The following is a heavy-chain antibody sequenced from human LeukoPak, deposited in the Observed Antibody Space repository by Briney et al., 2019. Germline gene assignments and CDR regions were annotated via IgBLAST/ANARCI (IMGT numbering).Heavy chain of an antibody. CDR1: GGSISSGSYY. Sequence: SETLSLTCTVSGGSISSGSYYWSWIRQPAGKGLEWIGRTYTSGSTNYHPSLKSRVTISVDTSKNQFSLRLSSVTAADTAVYYCARDARGYGGRLFDPWGQGTLGTVSS. CDR3: ARDARGYGGRLFDP. J-gene: IGHJ5*02. V-gene: IGHV4-61*02. D-gene: IGHD3-22*01. CDR2: TYTSGST.